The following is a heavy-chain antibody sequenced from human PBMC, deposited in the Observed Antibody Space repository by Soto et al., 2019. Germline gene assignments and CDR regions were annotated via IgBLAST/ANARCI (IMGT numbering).Heavy chain of an antibody. CDR1: GGSITSGNSYS. Sequence: QLQLQESSSGLVKPSQTLSLTCTVSGGSITSGNSYSWSWIRQPPGKGLEWIGSISRSGSTSYNPSLKGRVTMSVDKSKNQFSLKLSSVTAADMAVYYCARAVAPYLGTWFDPWGQGTLVIVSS. CDR3: ARAVAPYLGTWFDP. J-gene: IGHJ5*02. CDR2: ISRSGST. V-gene: IGHV4-30-2*01. D-gene: IGHD3-16*01.